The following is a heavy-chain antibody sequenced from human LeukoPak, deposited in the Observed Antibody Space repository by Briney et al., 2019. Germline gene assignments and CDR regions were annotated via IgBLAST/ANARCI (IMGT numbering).Heavy chain of an antibody. CDR2: IYTSGST. V-gene: IGHV4-61*02. D-gene: IGHD4-17*01. Sequence: PSQTLSLTCTVSGGSISSGSYYWSWIRQPAGKGLEWIGRIYTSGSTNYNPFLKSRVTISVDISKNQFSLNLSSVTAADTAVYYCARARGGYGDYGSWFDPWGQGTLVPVSS. J-gene: IGHJ5*02. CDR1: GGSISSGSYY. CDR3: ARARGGYGDYGSWFDP.